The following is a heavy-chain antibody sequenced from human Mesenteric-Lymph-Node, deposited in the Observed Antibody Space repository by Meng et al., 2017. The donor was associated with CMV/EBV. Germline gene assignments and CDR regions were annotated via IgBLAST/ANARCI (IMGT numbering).Heavy chain of an antibody. Sequence: GFTFSSYAMNWGRQAPGKGLEWVAVISYDGSNKYYADSVKGRFTISRDNSKNTLYLQMNSLRAEDTAVYYCVRVRDSGAHYGPWFDPWGQGTLVTVSS. CDR1: GFTFSSYA. V-gene: IGHV3-30*04. J-gene: IGHJ5*02. CDR2: ISYDGSNK. CDR3: VRVRDSGAHYGPWFDP. D-gene: IGHD4-17*01.